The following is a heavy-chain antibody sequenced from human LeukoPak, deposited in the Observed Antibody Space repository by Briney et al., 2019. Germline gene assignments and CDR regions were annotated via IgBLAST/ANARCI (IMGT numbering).Heavy chain of an antibody. J-gene: IGHJ5*02. CDR2: ISAYNGNT. D-gene: IGHD5-18*01. CDR3: ARAVDTAMINWFDP. Sequence: ASVKVSCKASGYTFTSYGISWVRQAPGQGLEWMGWISAYNGNTNYAQKLQGRVTMTTDTSTSTAYMELRSLRSDDTAVYYCARAVDTAMINWFDPWGQGTLVTVSS. V-gene: IGHV1-18*01. CDR1: GYTFTSYG.